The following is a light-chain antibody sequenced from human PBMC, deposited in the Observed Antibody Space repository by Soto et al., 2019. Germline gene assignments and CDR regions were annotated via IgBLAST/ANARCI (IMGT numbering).Light chain of an antibody. V-gene: IGLV2-8*01. CDR2: DVT. CDR1: SGDIGGYDY. Sequence: QSALTQPPSASGSPGQSITISCTGTSGDIGGYDYVSWYQQHPGKAPKLMIYDVTKRPLGVADRFSGSKSCNTTSLTVSGLQADDEADYYCSSYATSNNPYVFGTGTKLTVL. CDR3: SSYATSNNPYV. J-gene: IGLJ1*01.